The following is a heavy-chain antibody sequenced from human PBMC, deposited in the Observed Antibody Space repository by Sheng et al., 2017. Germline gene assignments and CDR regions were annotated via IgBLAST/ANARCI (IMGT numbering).Heavy chain of an antibody. D-gene: IGHD2-2*01. CDR1: GYSISSGYY. CDR2: IYHSGST. CDR3: ARYCSSTSCYHDAFDI. J-gene: IGHJ3*02. V-gene: IGHV4-38-2*01. Sequence: QVQLQESGPGLVKPSETLSLTCAVSGYSISSGYYWGWIRQPPGKGLEWIGSIYHSGSTYYNQSLKSRVTISVDTSKNQFSLKLSSVTAADTAVYYCARYCSSTSCYHDAFDIWGQGTMVTV.